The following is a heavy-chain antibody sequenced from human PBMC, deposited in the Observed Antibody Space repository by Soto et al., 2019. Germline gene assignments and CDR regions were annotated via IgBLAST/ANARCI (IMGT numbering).Heavy chain of an antibody. CDR1: GFTFSSIA. V-gene: IGHV3-23*01. Sequence: GGSLSLSCAASGFTFSSIAMSWVRQAPGKGPEWVSGISSGGTTYYADSVKVRFTISRDNSKNTLYLQMNSLRAEDTAVYYCARDRTGVIDYWGQGTLVTVSS. D-gene: IGHD1-1*01. CDR3: ARDRTGVIDY. CDR2: ISSGGTT. J-gene: IGHJ4*02.